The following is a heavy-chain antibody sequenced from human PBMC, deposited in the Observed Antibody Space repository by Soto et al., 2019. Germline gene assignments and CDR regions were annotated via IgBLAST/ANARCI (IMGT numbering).Heavy chain of an antibody. Sequence: QVQLVQSGAEVKKPGSSVKVYCKASGGTFSSYTISWVRQAPGQGLEWMGRIIPILGIANYAQKFQGRVTITADKSTSTAYMELSSLRSEDTAVYYCAAGDRAAAGTSYWGQGTLVTVSS. CDR2: IIPILGIA. CDR3: AAGDRAAAGTSY. D-gene: IGHD6-13*01. J-gene: IGHJ4*02. CDR1: GGTFSSYT. V-gene: IGHV1-69*02.